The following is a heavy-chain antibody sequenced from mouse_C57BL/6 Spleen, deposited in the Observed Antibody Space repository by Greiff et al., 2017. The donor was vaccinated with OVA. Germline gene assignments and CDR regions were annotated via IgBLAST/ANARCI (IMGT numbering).Heavy chain of an antibody. Sequence: EVQLVESGGGLVKPGGSLKLSCAASGFTFSDYGMHWVRQAPEKGLEWVAYISSGSSTIYYADTVKGRFTISRDNAKNTLFLQMTSLRSEDTAMYYCARVYYYGELAQGYAMDYWGQGTSVTVSS. J-gene: IGHJ4*01. CDR3: ARVYYYGELAQGYAMDY. D-gene: IGHD1-1*01. V-gene: IGHV5-17*01. CDR1: GFTFSDYG. CDR2: ISSGSSTI.